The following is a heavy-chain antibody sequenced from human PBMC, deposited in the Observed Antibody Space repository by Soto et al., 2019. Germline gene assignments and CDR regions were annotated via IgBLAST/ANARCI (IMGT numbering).Heavy chain of an antibody. Sequence: GASVKVSCKASGGTFSSYAISWVRQAPGQGLEWMGGIIPIFGTANYAQKFQGRVTITADESTSTAYMELSSLRSEDTAVYYCARSAPRGVIFGVVITPFNYYYGMDVWGQGTTVTVSS. D-gene: IGHD3-3*01. CDR2: IIPIFGTA. CDR1: GGTFSSYA. V-gene: IGHV1-69*13. CDR3: ARSAPRGVIFGVVITPFNYYYGMDV. J-gene: IGHJ6*02.